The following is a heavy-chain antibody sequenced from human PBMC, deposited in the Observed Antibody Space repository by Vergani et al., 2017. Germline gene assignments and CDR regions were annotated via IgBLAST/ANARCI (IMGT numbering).Heavy chain of an antibody. CDR3: VRDVRVSRT. Sequence: EVQLVESGGGWAQPGGSLRLSCAASGITFWKFGMHWVRQGPGKGLEWVSGISWNSGAVDYADSVRGRFTISRDNAKNSLYLDMSSLRAEDTAVYYCVRDVRVSRTWGQGTLVAVSS. J-gene: IGHJ3*01. CDR2: ISWNSGAV. CDR1: GITFWKFG. V-gene: IGHV3-9*01.